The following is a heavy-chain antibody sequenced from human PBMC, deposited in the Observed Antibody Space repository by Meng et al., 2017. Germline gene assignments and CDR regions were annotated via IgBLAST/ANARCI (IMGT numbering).Heavy chain of an antibody. CDR1: GYTFTSYY. V-gene: IGHV1-46*01. CDR2: INPSGGST. CDR3: AREKVVGATTIGRYYYYGMDV. J-gene: IGHJ6*02. Sequence: ASVKVSCKASGYTFTSYYMHWVRQAPGQGLEWMGIINPSGGSTSYAQKFQGRVTMTRDTSTSTVYMELSSLRPEDTAVYYCAREKVVGATTIGRYYYYGMDVWGQETTVTVSS. D-gene: IGHD1-26*01.